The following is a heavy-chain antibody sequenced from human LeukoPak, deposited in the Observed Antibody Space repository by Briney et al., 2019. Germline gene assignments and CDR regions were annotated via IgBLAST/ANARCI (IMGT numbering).Heavy chain of an antibody. J-gene: IGHJ4*02. CDR2: INHNGNVN. CDR1: GFTFSSYW. D-gene: IGHD6-13*01. CDR3: ARGLAAADY. Sequence: PGGSLRLSCAASGFTFSSYWMNWARQAPGKGLEWVASINHNGNVNYYVDSVKGRFTISRDNAKNSLYLQMSNLRAEDTAVYFCARGLAAADYWGQGTLVTVSS. V-gene: IGHV3-7*03.